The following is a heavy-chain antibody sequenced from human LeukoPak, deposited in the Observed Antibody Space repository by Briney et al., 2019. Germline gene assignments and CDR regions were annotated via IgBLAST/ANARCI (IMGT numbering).Heavy chain of an antibody. V-gene: IGHV3-7*03. CDR2: IKQDGSEK. CDR1: GFTFSSYW. CDR3: ARVISAAVYYYYGMDV. J-gene: IGHJ6*02. Sequence: GGSLRLSCAASGFTFSSYWMSWVRRAPGKGLEWVANIKQDGSEKYYVDSVKGRFTISRDNAKNSLYLQMNSLRAEDTAVYYCARVISAAVYYYYGMDVWGQGTTVTVSS. D-gene: IGHD2-2*01.